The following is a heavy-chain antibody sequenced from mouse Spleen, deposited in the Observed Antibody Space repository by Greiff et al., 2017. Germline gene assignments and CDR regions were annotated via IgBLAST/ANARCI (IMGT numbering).Heavy chain of an antibody. CDR3: ASGRGYSNYGAY. Sequence: QVQLQQPGAELVKPGASVKLSCKASGYTFTSYWMQWVKQRPGQGLEWIGEIDPSDSYTNYNQKFKGKATLTVDTSSSTAYMQLSSLTSEDSAVYYCASGRGYSNYGAYWGQGTLVTVSA. D-gene: IGHD2-5*01. V-gene: IGHV1-50*01. CDR1: GYTFTSYW. CDR2: IDPSDSYT. J-gene: IGHJ3*01.